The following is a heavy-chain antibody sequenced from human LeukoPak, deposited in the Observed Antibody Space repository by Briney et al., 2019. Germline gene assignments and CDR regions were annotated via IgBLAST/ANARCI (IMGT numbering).Heavy chain of an antibody. CDR2: INPNSGGT. CDR3: ARDTMVRGVIIGGTDY. V-gene: IGHV1-2*02. CDR1: GYTFTCYY. D-gene: IGHD3-10*01. Sequence: GASVKVSCKASGYTFTCYYMHWVRQAPGQGLEWMGWINPNSGGTNYAQKFQGRVTMTRDTSISTAYMELSRLRSDDTAVYYCARDTMVRGVIIGGTDYWGQGTLVTVSS. J-gene: IGHJ4*02.